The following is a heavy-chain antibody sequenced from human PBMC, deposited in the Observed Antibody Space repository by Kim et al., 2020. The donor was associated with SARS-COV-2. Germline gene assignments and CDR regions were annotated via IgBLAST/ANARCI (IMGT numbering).Heavy chain of an antibody. J-gene: IGHJ3*02. V-gene: IGHV5-10-1*01. CDR3: ARHEVVGYDLLPGYYNRAPDPFDI. Sequence: GESLKISCEGSGYSFTSYWISWVRQMPGKGLEWMGRIDPSDSYTSYSPSFQGHVTISADKSISTAYLQWSSLKASDTAMYFCARHEVVGYDLLPGYYNRAPDPFDIWGQGTMVTVSS. CDR1: GYSFTSYW. D-gene: IGHD3-9*01. CDR2: IDPSDSYT.